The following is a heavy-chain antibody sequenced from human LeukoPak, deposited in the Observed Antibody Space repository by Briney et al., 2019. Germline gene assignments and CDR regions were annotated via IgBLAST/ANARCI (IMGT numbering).Heavy chain of an antibody. V-gene: IGHV3-23*01. J-gene: IGHJ6*03. CDR1: GITLSNYG. CDR2: ISDSGGRT. CDR3: ARVDTSSTSFYYYYYYMDV. Sequence: PGGSLRLSCAVSGITLSNYGMSWVRQAPGKGLEWVAGISDSGGRTKYADSVKGRFTISRDNAKNSLYLQMNSLRAEDTAVYYCARVDTSSTSFYYYYYYMDVWGKGTTVTVSS. D-gene: IGHD2-2*01.